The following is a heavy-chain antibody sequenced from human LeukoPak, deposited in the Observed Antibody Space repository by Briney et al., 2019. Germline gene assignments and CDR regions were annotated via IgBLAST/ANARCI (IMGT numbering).Heavy chain of an antibody. D-gene: IGHD1-14*01. V-gene: IGHV3-11*04. CDR3: AKDNGSPGFDY. Sequence: GGSLRLSCAASGFTFSDYYMSWIRQAPGKGLEWVSYISSSGSTIYYADSVKGRFTISRDNSKNTLYLQMNSLRAEDTAVYYCAKDNGSPGFDYWGQGTLVTVSS. CDR2: ISSSGSTI. J-gene: IGHJ4*02. CDR1: GFTFSDYY.